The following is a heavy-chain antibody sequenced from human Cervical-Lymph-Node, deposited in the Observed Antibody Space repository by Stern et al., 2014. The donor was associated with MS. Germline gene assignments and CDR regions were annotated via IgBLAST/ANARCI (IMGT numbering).Heavy chain of an antibody. J-gene: IGHJ6*02. CDR3: AREGYYYDSSGYAV. V-gene: IGHV3-21*01. D-gene: IGHD3-22*01. CDR2: ISSSISYI. CDR1: GFTFSSYS. Sequence: VQLVESGGGLVKPGGSVRLSCAASGFTFSSYSMNWVRQAPGQGLEWVSSISSSISYIYYADSVKGRFTISRDNATNDVYLQMNSLRADYTAVYYCAREGYYYDSSGYAVWGQGTTVTVSS.